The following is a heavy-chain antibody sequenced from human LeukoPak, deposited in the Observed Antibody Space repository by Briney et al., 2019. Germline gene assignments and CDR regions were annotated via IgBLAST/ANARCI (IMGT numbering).Heavy chain of an antibody. Sequence: SVKVSCKASGGTFSSYAISWVRQAPGQGLEWMGGIIPIFGTANYAQKFQGRVTITADKSTSTAYMELSSLRSEDTAVYYCARVTRSGWYHKYNWFDPWGQGTLVTVSP. D-gene: IGHD6-19*01. CDR2: IIPIFGTA. CDR1: GGTFSSYA. J-gene: IGHJ5*02. CDR3: ARVTRSGWYHKYNWFDP. V-gene: IGHV1-69*06.